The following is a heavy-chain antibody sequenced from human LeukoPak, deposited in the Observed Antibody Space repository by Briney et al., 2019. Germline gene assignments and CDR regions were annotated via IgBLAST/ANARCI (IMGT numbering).Heavy chain of an antibody. Sequence: ASVKVSCKASGYTFTGYYMHWVRQAPGQGLEWMGWINPNSGGTNYAQKFQGRVTTTRDTSISTAYMELSRLRSDDTAVYYCARVLGGVYYDSSGYYAPYYFDYWGQGTLVTVSS. D-gene: IGHD3-22*01. V-gene: IGHV1-2*02. J-gene: IGHJ4*02. CDR3: ARVLGGVYYDSSGYYAPYYFDY. CDR2: INPNSGGT. CDR1: GYTFTGYY.